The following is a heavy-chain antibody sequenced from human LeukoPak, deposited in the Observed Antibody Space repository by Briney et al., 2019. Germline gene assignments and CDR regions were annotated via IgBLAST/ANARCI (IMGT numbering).Heavy chain of an antibody. CDR3: AWLAWYYGSGSYLFDY. Sequence: PSETLSLTCAVYGGSFSGYYWSWIRQPPGKGLEWIGEINHSASTNYNLSLKSRVTISVDTSKNQFSLKLSSVTAADTAVYYCAWLAWYYGSGSYLFDYWGQGTLVTVSS. D-gene: IGHD3-10*01. CDR2: INHSAST. CDR1: GGSFSGYY. J-gene: IGHJ4*02. V-gene: IGHV4-34*01.